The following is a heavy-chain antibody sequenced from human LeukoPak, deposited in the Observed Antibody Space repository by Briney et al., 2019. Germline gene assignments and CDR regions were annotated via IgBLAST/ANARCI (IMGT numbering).Heavy chain of an antibody. CDR3: ARDYVFAFDY. Sequence: GGSLRLSCAAPGFSFSTYSMNWARQAPGKGLEWISYISHSGGAEHYTDSVKGRFTISRDNAKNALYLQMNGLRAEDTAVYFCARDYVFAFDYWSQGTRVTVSS. V-gene: IGHV3-48*01. CDR1: GFSFSTYS. D-gene: IGHD3-10*02. CDR2: ISHSGGAE. J-gene: IGHJ4*02.